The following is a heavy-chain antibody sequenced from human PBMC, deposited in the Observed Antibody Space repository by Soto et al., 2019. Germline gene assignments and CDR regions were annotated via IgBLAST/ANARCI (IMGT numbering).Heavy chain of an antibody. D-gene: IGHD3-22*01. Sequence: ASVKVSCKASGYTFTSYGISWVRQAPGQGLEWMGWISAYNGNTNYAQKLQGRVTMTTDTSTSTAYMELRSLRSDDTAVYYCARDSNYYDSSGPRTDYWGQGTLVTVSS. J-gene: IGHJ4*02. CDR2: ISAYNGNT. CDR3: ARDSNYYDSSGPRTDY. V-gene: IGHV1-18*01. CDR1: GYTFTSYG.